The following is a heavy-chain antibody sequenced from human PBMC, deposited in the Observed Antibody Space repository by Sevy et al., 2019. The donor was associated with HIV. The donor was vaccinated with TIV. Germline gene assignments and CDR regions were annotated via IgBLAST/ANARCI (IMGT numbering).Heavy chain of an antibody. CDR1: GFTFSSYA. V-gene: IGHV3-64*01. D-gene: IGHD3-16*02. J-gene: IGHJ3*02. Sequence: GGSLRLSCAASGFTFSSYAMHWVRQAPGKGLEYVSAISSNGGSTYYAHSVKGRFTISRDNSKNTLYLQMGSLRAEDMAVYYCARDVMITFGGVIDPGAFDIWGQGTMVTVSS. CDR3: ARDVMITFGGVIDPGAFDI. CDR2: ISSNGGST.